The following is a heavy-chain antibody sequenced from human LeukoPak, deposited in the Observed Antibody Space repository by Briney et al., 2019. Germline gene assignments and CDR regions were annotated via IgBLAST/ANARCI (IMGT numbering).Heavy chain of an antibody. CDR1: EYTFTGYY. D-gene: IGHD6-13*01. J-gene: IGHJ5*02. CDR3: ARDLLQQHLVHHWFDP. V-gene: IGHV1-2*02. CDR2: INPNSGGT. Sequence: GASVKVSCQASEYTFTGYYIHWVRQGPGQGLEWMGWINPNSGGTDYAQKFQGRVTMTRDTSIRTAYMELSSLTSDDTAIYYCARDLLQQHLVHHWFDPWGQGTLVTVSS.